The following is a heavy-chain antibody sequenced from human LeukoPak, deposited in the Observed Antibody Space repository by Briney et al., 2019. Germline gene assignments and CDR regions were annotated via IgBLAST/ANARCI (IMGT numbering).Heavy chain of an antibody. D-gene: IGHD6-19*01. CDR1: GYTFTSYG. V-gene: IGHV1-18*01. J-gene: IGHJ4*02. CDR2: ISAYNGNT. CDR3: ARGQLRFPNSSGTNDY. Sequence: ASVKVSCKASGYTFTSYGISWVRQAPGQGLEWMGWISAYNGNTNYAQKLQGRVTMTTDTSTSTAYMELRSLRSDDTAVYYCARGQLRFPNSSGTNDYWGQGTLVTVSS.